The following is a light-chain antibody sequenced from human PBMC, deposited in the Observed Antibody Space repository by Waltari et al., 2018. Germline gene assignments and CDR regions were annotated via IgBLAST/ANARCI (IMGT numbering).Light chain of an antibody. CDR1: PTIGCD. Sequence: DIQMTQSPSSLSASVGARVTLTCRASPTIGCDLNWYQQTPGNAPKLLIDGASTLHSGVPSRFIGSGSGIEFTLTINSLQPEDSATYYCQQSYSVPRTFGQGTKVEI. J-gene: IGKJ1*01. V-gene: IGKV1-39*01. CDR3: QQSYSVPRT. CDR2: GAS.